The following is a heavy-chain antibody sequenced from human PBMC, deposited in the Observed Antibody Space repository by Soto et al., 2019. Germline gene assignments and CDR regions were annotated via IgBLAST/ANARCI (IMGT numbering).Heavy chain of an antibody. CDR2: INAGNGNT. J-gene: IGHJ4*02. CDR1: GYTFTSYA. CDR3: ARVATSSDYDILTGFQETDY. D-gene: IGHD3-9*01. Sequence: ASVKVSCKASGYTFTSYAMHWVRQAPGQRLEWMGWINAGNGNTKYSQKFQGRVTITRDTSASTAYMELSSLRSEDTAVYYCARVATSSDYDILTGFQETDYWAQGTLVTVSS. V-gene: IGHV1-3*01.